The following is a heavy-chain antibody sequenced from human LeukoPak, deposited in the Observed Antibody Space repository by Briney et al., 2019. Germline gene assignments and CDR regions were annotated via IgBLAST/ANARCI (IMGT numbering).Heavy chain of an antibody. CDR1: GLTFSDYY. Sequence: GESLRLSCTVTGLTFSDYYMTWIRQAPGKEPELVSYISGGGNDIQYTDSVKGRFTISRDNSKNTLYLQMNSLRAEDTAVYYCARPIYSSSWDAFNIWGQGTMVTVSS. D-gene: IGHD6-13*01. CDR2: ISGGGNDI. CDR3: ARPIYSSSWDAFNI. V-gene: IGHV3-11*04. J-gene: IGHJ3*02.